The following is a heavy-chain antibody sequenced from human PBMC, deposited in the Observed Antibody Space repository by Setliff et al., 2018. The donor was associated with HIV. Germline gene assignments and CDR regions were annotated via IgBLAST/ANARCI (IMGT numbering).Heavy chain of an antibody. V-gene: IGHV1-58*02. CDR3: AAVYYYDSSGYYQVFDY. CDR1: GFTVTSSA. J-gene: IGHJ4*02. CDR2: SVVGSGNT. Sequence: SVKVSCKASGFTVTSSAMQWVRQARGQRLEWIGWSVVGSGNTNYAQKFQERVTITRDMSTSTAYMELSSLRSEDTAVYYCAAVYYYDSSGYYQVFDYWGQGTLVTVSS. D-gene: IGHD3-22*01.